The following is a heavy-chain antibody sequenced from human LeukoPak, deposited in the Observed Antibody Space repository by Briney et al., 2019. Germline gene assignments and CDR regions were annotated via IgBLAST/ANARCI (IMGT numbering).Heavy chain of an antibody. J-gene: IGHJ4*02. V-gene: IGHV4-31*03. CDR2: IYYSGST. D-gene: IGHD2-2*01. CDR3: ARARGCSSTSCYAGLLLDY. Sequence: SETLSLTCTVSGGSISSGGCYWSWIRQHPGKGLEWIGYIYYSGSTYYNPSLKSRVTISVDTSKNQFSLKLSSVTAADTAVYYCARARGCSSTSCYAGLLLDYWGQGTLVTVSS. CDR1: GGSISSGGCY.